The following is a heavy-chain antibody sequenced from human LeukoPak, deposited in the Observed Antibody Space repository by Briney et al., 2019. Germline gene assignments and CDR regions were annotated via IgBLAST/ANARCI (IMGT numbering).Heavy chain of an antibody. CDR3: ARQISLPGIAVAGTYYFDY. Sequence: GESLKISCTGSGYTFTNYWIGWVRQMPGKGLEWMGIIYPGDSDTRYSPSFQGQVTISADKSISTAYLQWSSLKASDTAVYYCARQISLPGIAVAGTYYFDYWGQGTLVTVSS. D-gene: IGHD6-19*01. V-gene: IGHV5-51*01. J-gene: IGHJ4*02. CDR1: GYTFTNYW. CDR2: IYPGDSDT.